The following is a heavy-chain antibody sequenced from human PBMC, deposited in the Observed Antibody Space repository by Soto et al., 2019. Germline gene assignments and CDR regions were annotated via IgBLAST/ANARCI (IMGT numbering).Heavy chain of an antibody. V-gene: IGHV3-11*01. D-gene: IGHD6-13*01. J-gene: IGHJ6*02. Sequence: QVQLVESGGGLVNPGGHLRLSCAASGFTFSDYYMTWIRQAPGMGLEWVSYINSSGSPIYYAESVKSRFTISRDNAKNSRYLLTNSLRAEDTAVYYCARGWQQLHVMDVWGQGTTVTVS. CDR3: ARGWQQLHVMDV. CDR1: GFTFSDYY. CDR2: INSSGSPI.